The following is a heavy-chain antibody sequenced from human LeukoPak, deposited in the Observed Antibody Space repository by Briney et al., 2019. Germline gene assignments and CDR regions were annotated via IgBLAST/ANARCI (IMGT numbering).Heavy chain of an antibody. CDR2: IYTSGST. CDR1: GGSISSYY. J-gene: IGHJ3*02. D-gene: IGHD5-18*01. V-gene: IGHV4-4*07. CDR3: ARGGMTGGYSEDAFDI. Sequence: SETLSLTCTVSGGSISSYYWSWIRQSAGKRLEWIGRIYTSGSTNYSPSLKSRVTMSLHTSNNQLSLRLSSVTAADTAIYYCARGGMTGGYSEDAFDIWGQGTMVTVSS.